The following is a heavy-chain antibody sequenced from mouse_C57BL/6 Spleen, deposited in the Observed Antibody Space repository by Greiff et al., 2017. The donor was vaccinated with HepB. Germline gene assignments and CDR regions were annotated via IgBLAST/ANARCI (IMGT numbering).Heavy chain of an antibody. J-gene: IGHJ4*01. CDR2: IYPGDGDT. CDR1: GYAFSSYW. Sequence: QVQLQQSGAELVKPGASVKISCKASGYAFSSYWMNWVKQRPGKGLEWIGQIYPGDGDTNYNGKFKGKATLTADKSSSTAYMQLSSLTSEDSAVYFCAREDNWDLYYAMDYWGQGTSVTVSS. D-gene: IGHD4-1*02. V-gene: IGHV1-80*01. CDR3: AREDNWDLYYAMDY.